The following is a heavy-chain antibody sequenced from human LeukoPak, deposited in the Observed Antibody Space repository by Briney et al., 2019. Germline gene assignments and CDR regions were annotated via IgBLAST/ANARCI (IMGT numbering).Heavy chain of an antibody. J-gene: IGHJ3*02. CDR1: GGSISSYY. Sequence: SETLSLTCTVSGGSISSYYWSWIRQPAGKGLEWIGRIYTSGSTNYNPSLKSRVTMSVDTSKNQFSLKLSSVTAADTAVYYCARDRTITMVRGVIIDAFDIWGQGTMVTVSS. V-gene: IGHV4-4*07. CDR2: IYTSGST. CDR3: ARDRTITMVRGVIIDAFDI. D-gene: IGHD3-10*01.